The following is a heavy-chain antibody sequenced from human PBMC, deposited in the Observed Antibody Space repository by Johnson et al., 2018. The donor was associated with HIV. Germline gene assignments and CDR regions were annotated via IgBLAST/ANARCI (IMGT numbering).Heavy chain of an antibody. CDR2: IKQDGSEK. D-gene: IGHD1-26*01. Sequence: EVQLVESGGSLVQPGGSLRLSCAASGFTFSNYWMNWVRQAPGKGPEWVAIIKQDGSEKHYVGSLEGRFTISRDNAKNSLYLQMNSLRVEDTAVYYRARDTLAWGLLPPIAGFDIWGQGTKVTVSS. CDR3: ARDTLAWGLLPPIAGFDI. CDR1: GFTFSNYW. V-gene: IGHV3-7*05. J-gene: IGHJ3*02.